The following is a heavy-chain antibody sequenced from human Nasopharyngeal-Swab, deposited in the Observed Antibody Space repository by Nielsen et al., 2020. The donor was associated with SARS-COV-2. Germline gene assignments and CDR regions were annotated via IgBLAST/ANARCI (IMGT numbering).Heavy chain of an antibody. D-gene: IGHD3-22*01. Sequence: WIRQPPGKGLEWIGNIHHSGSTNYNPSLKSRVTISVDTSKNQFSLKLTSVTAADTAIYYCARGYHDKSAYYYDWYFDLWGRGTLVTVSS. V-gene: IGHV4-59*01. CDR2: IHHSGST. CDR3: ARGYHDKSAYYYDWYFDL. J-gene: IGHJ2*01.